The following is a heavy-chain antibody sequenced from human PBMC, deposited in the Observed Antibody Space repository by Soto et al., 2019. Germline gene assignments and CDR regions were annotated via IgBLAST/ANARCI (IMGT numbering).Heavy chain of an antibody. Sequence: QLQLQESGPGLVKPSETLSLTCTVSGGSISSSSYYWGWIRQPPGKGLEWIGSIDYSVSTYYNPSLKSRVTISVDTSKNQFSQKLSSVTAADTAVYYCARRGSGSYSDYWGQGTLVTVSS. J-gene: IGHJ4*02. V-gene: IGHV4-39*01. D-gene: IGHD3-10*01. CDR2: IDYSVST. CDR3: ARRGSGSYSDY. CDR1: GGSISSSSYY.